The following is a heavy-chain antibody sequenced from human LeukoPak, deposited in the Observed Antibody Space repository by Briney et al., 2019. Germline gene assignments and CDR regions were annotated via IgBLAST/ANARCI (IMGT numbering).Heavy chain of an antibody. CDR1: SGSISSSSYY. CDR2: IYYSGST. Sequence: SETLSLTCTVSSGSISSSSYYWGWIRQPPGKGLEWIGSIYYSGSTYYNPSLKSRVTISVDTSKNQFSLNLSSVTAADTAVYYCARLYYDNSGYYQICYFDYWGQGTLVTVSS. V-gene: IGHV4-39*01. D-gene: IGHD3-22*01. J-gene: IGHJ4*02. CDR3: ARLYYDNSGYYQICYFDY.